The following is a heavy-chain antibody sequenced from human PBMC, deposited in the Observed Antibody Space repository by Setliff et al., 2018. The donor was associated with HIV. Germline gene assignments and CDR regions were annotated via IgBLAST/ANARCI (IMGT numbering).Heavy chain of an antibody. D-gene: IGHD1-26*01. CDR3: ATDCAVVGGTGSLDS. CDR2: INPSGGST. J-gene: IGHJ4*02. Sequence: ASVKVSCKASRSTFNSHTINWVRQAPGQGLEWMGIINPSGGSTSYAQKFQGRVTMTRDTSTSTVYMELSSLRSEDTAVYYCATDCAVVGGTGSLDSWGQGTLVTVSS. CDR1: RSTFNSHT. V-gene: IGHV1-46*02.